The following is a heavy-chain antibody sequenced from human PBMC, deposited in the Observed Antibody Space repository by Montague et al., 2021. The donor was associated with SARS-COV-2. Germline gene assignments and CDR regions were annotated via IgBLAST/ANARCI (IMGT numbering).Heavy chain of an antibody. J-gene: IGHJ6*02. CDR2: IYSSGST. D-gene: IGHD4-17*01. Sequence: TLSLTCTVSGGSIISGSYYWSWIRQAAGKGLEWIGRIYSSGSTKYNPSLKTRGTMSVDTSKNQFSLKVSSVTAADTAVYYCARDYGDYSYYYGLDVWGQGTTVTVSS. CDR1: GGSIISGSYY. V-gene: IGHV4-61*02. CDR3: ARDYGDYSYYYGLDV.